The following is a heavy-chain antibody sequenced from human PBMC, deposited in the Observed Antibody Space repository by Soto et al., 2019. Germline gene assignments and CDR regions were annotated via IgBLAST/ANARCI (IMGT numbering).Heavy chain of an antibody. V-gene: IGHV3-30*18. CDR1: GFTFSSYG. CDR3: AKVIQLWRDAFDI. J-gene: IGHJ3*02. CDR2: ISYDGSNK. Sequence: GGSLRLSCAASGFTFSSYGMHWVRQAPGKGLEWVAVISYDGSNKYYADSVKGRFTISRDNSKNTLYLQMNSLRAEDTAVYYCAKVIQLWRDAFDIWGQGTMVTVSS. D-gene: IGHD5-18*01.